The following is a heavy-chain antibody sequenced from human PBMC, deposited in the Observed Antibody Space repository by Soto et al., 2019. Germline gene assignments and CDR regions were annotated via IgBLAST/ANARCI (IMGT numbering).Heavy chain of an antibody. J-gene: IGHJ6*03. CDR2: IDPSDSYI. CDR1: GYTFSNHW. Sequence: GESLKVSCKGSGYTFSNHWITWVRQMPGKGLEWMGRIDPSDSYIKYSPSFQGHVTISADKSISTAYLQWSSLKASDTAMYYCARLRELEIPLVDYYTLDVLGKGT. V-gene: IGHV5-10-1*01. D-gene: IGHD1-7*01. CDR3: ARLRELEIPLVDYYTLDV.